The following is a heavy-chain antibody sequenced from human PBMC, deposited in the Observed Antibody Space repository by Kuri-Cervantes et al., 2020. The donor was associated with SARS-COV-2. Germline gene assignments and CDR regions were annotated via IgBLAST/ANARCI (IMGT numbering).Heavy chain of an antibody. V-gene: IGHV4-38-2*02. CDR3: ARGHWSGYSNAAEMGAFDI. CDR1: DDSISTNYY. Sequence: SETLSLTCTVSDDSISTNYYWGWIRQPPGKGLEWIGSIYYSGSTYYNPSLKSRVTISVDTSKNQFSLKLSSVTAADTAVYYCARGHWSGYSNAAEMGAFDIWGQGTMVTVSS. J-gene: IGHJ3*02. D-gene: IGHD3-3*01. CDR2: IYYSGST.